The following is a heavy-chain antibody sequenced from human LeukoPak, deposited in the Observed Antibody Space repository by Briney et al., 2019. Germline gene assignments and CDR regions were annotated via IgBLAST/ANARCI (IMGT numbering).Heavy chain of an antibody. D-gene: IGHD2-15*01. CDR3: ARDPIYCSGGSCYSVVHGYFDY. CDR1: GFTFSSYE. V-gene: IGHV3-64*01. CDR2: ISSNGGST. J-gene: IGHJ4*02. Sequence: GGSLRLSCAASGFTFSSYEMNWVRQAPGKGLEYVSAISSNGGSTYYANSVRGGFTISRDNSKNTLYLQMGSLRAEDMAVYYCARDPIYCSGGSCYSVVHGYFDYWGQGTLVTVSS.